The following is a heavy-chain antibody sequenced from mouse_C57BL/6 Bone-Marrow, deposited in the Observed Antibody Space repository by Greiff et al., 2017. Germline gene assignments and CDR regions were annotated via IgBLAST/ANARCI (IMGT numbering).Heavy chain of an antibody. V-gene: IGHV5-6*01. D-gene: IGHD3-1*01. CDR1: GFTFSSYG. CDR2: ISSGGSYP. J-gene: IGHJ3*01. Sequence: EVHLVESGGDLVKPGGSLKLSCAASGFTFSSYGMSWVRQTPDKRLEWVATISSGGSYPYYPDSVKGRFTISRDNAKNTLYLQVSSLKSEDTAMYYGARRGYAPFADWGQGTLVTVSA. CDR3: ARRGYAPFAD.